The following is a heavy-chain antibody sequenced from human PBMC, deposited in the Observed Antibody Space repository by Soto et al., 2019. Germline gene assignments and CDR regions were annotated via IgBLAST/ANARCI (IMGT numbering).Heavy chain of an antibody. Sequence: GSLRLSCAASGFTFSDYYMSWIRQAPGKGLEWVSYISSSGSTIYYADSVKGRFTISRDNAKNSLYLQMKSLRAEDTAVYYCATKGSADYYDSSGYYENWFDPWGQGTLVTVSS. J-gene: IGHJ5*02. CDR2: ISSSGSTI. D-gene: IGHD3-22*01. CDR1: GFTFSDYY. V-gene: IGHV3-11*01. CDR3: ATKGSADYYDSSGYYENWFDP.